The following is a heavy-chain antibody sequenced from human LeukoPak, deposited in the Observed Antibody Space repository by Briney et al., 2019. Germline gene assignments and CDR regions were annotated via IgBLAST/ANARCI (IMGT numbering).Heavy chain of an antibody. CDR3: ATSPPYSSGWYDY. J-gene: IGHJ4*02. CDR1: GGSISSYY. CDR2: IYYSGST. V-gene: IGHV4-59*01. Sequence: PSETLSLTCTVSGGSISSYYWSWIRQPAGKGLEWIGYIYYSGSTNYNPSLKSRVTISVDTTKNQFSLKLSSVTAADTAVYYCATSPPYSSGWYDYWGQGTLVTVSS. D-gene: IGHD6-19*01.